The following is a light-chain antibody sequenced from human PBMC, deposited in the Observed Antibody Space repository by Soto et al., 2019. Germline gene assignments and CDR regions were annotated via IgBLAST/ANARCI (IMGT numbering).Light chain of an antibody. Sequence: QSVLTQPPSVSGAPGQSVTISCTGSSSNIGARYDVHWYQQLPGTAPKLLIYGNSIRPLGVPDRFSGSKSGTSASLAITGLQADDEADYYCQSYDSSLSGVIFGGGTKLTVL. CDR3: QSYDSSLSGVI. CDR1: SSNIGARYD. V-gene: IGLV1-40*01. CDR2: GNS. J-gene: IGLJ2*01.